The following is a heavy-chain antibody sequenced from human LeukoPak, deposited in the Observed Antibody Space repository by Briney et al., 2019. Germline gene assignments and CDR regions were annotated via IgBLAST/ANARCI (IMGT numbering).Heavy chain of an antibody. CDR1: GYTFTDYY. V-gene: IGHV1-69-2*01. Sequence: ASVTISCKVSGYTFTDYYMHWVQQAPGKGLEWMGLVDPEDGETIYAEKFQGRVTITADTSTDTAYMELSSLRSEDTAVYYCATALAAAGFDYWGQGTLVTVSS. CDR2: VDPEDGET. D-gene: IGHD6-13*01. CDR3: ATALAAAGFDY. J-gene: IGHJ4*02.